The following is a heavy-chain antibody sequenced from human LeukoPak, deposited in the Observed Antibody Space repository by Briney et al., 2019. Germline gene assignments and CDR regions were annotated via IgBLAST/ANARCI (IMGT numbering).Heavy chain of an antibody. CDR3: ARDSALLPFDY. CDR1: GFTLIDYN. D-gene: IGHD1-26*01. J-gene: IGHJ4*02. V-gene: IGHV3-48*04. CDR2: SSNIPTTT. Sequence: GGSLRLSCAASGFTLIDYNMHWVRQVPGKGLEWISYSSNIPTTTFYADSVKGRFTISRDNAKNSLYLQMSSLRAEDTAVYYCARDSALLPFDYWGQGTLVTVSS.